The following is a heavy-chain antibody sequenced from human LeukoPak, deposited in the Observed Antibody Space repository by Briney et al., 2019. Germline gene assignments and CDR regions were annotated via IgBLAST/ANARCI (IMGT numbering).Heavy chain of an antibody. J-gene: IGHJ5*02. V-gene: IGHV1-18*01. D-gene: IGHD3-16*01. CDR1: GYTFTSYG. CDR3: ARALRRAGRTHGGRRFDP. Sequence: GASVKVSCKASGYTFTSYGISWVRQAPGQGLEWMGWISAYNGNTNYAQKFQGRVTMTRDTSISTAYMELSRLRSDDTAVYYCARALRRAGRTHGGRRFDPWGQGTLVTVSS. CDR2: ISAYNGNT.